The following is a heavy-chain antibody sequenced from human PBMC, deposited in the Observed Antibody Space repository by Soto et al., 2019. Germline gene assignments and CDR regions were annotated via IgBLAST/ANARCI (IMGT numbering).Heavy chain of an antibody. Sequence: ASVKVSCKASGYTFTSYDINWVRQATGQGLEWMGWMNPNSGNTGYAQKFQGRVTMTRNTSISTAYMELRSLRSEDTAVYYCERDNRDIVVVPAAGAPFDDRGQGTPVTVS. V-gene: IGHV1-8*01. CDR1: GYTFTSYD. CDR2: MNPNSGNT. J-gene: IGHJ4*02. D-gene: IGHD2-2*01. CDR3: ERDNRDIVVVPAAGAPFDD.